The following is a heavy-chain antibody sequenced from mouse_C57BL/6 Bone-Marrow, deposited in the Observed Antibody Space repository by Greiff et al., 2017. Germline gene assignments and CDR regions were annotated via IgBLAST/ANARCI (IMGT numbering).Heavy chain of an antibody. D-gene: IGHD4-1*01. CDR1: GFTFTDYY. Sequence: EVQLKESGGGLVQPGGSLSLSCAASGFTFTDYYMSWVRQPPGKALEWLGFIRNKANGYTTEYSASVKGRFTISRDNSQSILYLQMNALRAEDSATYYCARSLTVFDYWGQGTTLTVSS. J-gene: IGHJ2*01. CDR3: ARSLTVFDY. V-gene: IGHV7-3*01. CDR2: IRNKANGYTT.